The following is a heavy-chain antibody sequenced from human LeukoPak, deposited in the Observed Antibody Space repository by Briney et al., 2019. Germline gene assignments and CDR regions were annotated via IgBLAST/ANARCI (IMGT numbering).Heavy chain of an antibody. Sequence: ASVKVSCKASGYTFTSYGISWVRQAPGQGLEWMGWISAYNGNTNYAQKLQGRVTMTTDTSTSTAYMELRSLRSDDTAVYYCARDLLIGSYYDSSGYYYAYFDYWGQGTLVTVSS. J-gene: IGHJ4*02. CDR1: GYTFTSYG. D-gene: IGHD3-22*01. CDR3: ARDLLIGSYYDSSGYYYAYFDY. CDR2: ISAYNGNT. V-gene: IGHV1-18*01.